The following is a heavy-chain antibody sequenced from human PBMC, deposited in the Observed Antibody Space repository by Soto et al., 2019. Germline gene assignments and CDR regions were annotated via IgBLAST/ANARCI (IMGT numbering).Heavy chain of an antibody. CDR3: TRAESTADDYFFDH. CDR1: GFSFDKYA. J-gene: IGHJ4*02. V-gene: IGHV3-49*04. CDR2: IRNQTYGWTT. Sequence: WCLRLSCTASGFSFDKYAINWVRHAPGRGLEWVGLIRNQTYGWTTEYAPSMKGRFTVSRDDLNNIPYLQISSLNTGDSAVYFCTRAESTADDYFFDHWRQGTLVTVAS. D-gene: IGHD2-2*01.